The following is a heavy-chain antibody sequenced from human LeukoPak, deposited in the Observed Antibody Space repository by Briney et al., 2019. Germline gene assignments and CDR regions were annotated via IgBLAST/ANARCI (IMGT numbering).Heavy chain of an antibody. Sequence: GGSLRLSCAASGFTFSDYYMTWIRQAPGKGLEWVSYISSSTHYTNYADSVEGRFTISRDNAKNSLYLQMDSLRAEDTAVYYCARDPETWQAAWGQGTLVTVSS. J-gene: IGHJ4*02. V-gene: IGHV3-11*05. D-gene: IGHD6-25*01. CDR3: ARDPETWQAA. CDR1: GFTFSDYY. CDR2: ISSSTHYT.